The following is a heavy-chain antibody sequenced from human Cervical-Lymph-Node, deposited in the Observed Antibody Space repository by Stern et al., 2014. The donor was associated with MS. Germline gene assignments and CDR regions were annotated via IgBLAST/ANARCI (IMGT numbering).Heavy chain of an antibody. CDR3: STYRSWAVMSLRDDY. Sequence: EVQLVESGGGFVEPGGSLRLSCSASGFTFNKAWMSWVRQAPGKGLEWIGRILATNDGGTTDYAAPLKGRFTISRDDSKNTLYLHMNSLKTEDTAVYYCSTYRSWAVMSLRDDYWGQGTLVTVSS. J-gene: IGHJ4*02. D-gene: IGHD3-16*02. V-gene: IGHV3-15*01. CDR1: GFTFNKAW. CDR2: ILATNDGGTT.